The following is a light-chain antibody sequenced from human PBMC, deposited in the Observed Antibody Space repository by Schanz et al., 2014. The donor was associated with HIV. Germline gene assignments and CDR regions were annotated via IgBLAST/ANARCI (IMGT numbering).Light chain of an antibody. CDR2: GAS. J-gene: IGKJ1*01. Sequence: EIVMTQSPGTLSVSPGERATLSCRASQTVSNNLAWYQQKPGQAPRLLIYGASTRATGIPARFSGSGSGTEFTLTISSLQSEDFATYYCQQYYAYPRAFGQGTTVEIK. CDR3: QQYYAYPRA. CDR1: QTVSNN. V-gene: IGKV3-15*01.